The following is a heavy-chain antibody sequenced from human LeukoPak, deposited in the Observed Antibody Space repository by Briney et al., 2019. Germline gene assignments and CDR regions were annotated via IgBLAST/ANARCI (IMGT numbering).Heavy chain of an antibody. J-gene: IGHJ4*02. CDR2: LYSDGST. D-gene: IGHD2/OR15-2a*01. CDR3: ARDSSSFPNYFDY. V-gene: IGHV3-53*01. CDR1: GFTVSSNY. Sequence: PGGSLRLSCVASGFTVSSNYMSCVRQAPGKGLEWVSLLYSDGSTFYGDSVKGRFTISRDNSKNTVYLQMNSLRGEDTAVYYCARDSSSFPNYFDYWGQGTLVTVSS.